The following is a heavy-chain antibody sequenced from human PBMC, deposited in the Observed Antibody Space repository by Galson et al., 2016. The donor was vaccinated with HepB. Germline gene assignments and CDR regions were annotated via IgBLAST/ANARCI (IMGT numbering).Heavy chain of an antibody. CDR3: ARQAAYYDFWSGSYYFDY. CDR2: IHYSGNT. J-gene: IGHJ4*02. CDR1: GGSISSYY. D-gene: IGHD3-3*01. V-gene: IGHV4-59*08. Sequence: SETLSLTCTVSGGSISSYYWSWIRQPPGKGLEWIAYIHYSGNTNYNPSLRSRVTISVDTSKNQFSLKLSSVTAAATAVYYCARQAAYYDFWSGSYYFDYWGQGTLVTVSS.